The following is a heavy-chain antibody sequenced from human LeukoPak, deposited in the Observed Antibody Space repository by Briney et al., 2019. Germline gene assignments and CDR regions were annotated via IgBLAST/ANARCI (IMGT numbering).Heavy chain of an antibody. CDR1: GYSISSGYY. J-gene: IGHJ4*02. CDR2: IYHSGST. CDR3: AREPATGNYFDY. Sequence: SETLSLTCTVSGYSISSGYYWGWIRQPPGKGLEWIGSIYHSGSTYYNPSLKSRVTISVDTSKNQFSLKLSSVTAADTAVYYCAREPATGNYFDYWGQGTLVTVSS. V-gene: IGHV4-38-2*02. D-gene: IGHD2-2*01.